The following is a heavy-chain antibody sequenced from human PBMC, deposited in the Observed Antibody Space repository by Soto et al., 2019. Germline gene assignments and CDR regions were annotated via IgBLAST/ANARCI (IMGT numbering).Heavy chain of an antibody. V-gene: IGHV1-69*01. CDR1: GGTFRNYA. Sequence: QVQLVQSGAEVKKPGSSVKLSCKTSGGTFRNYAINWVRQAPGQGLEWMGVSIPVFGTANYAQTFQGRFTITADEATGTAYMELSSLRSEETAVYYCAIPLPKQELVRGAFDHWGQGTLVTVAS. CDR2: SIPVFGTA. D-gene: IGHD6-13*01. CDR3: AIPLPKQELVRGAFDH. J-gene: IGHJ4*02.